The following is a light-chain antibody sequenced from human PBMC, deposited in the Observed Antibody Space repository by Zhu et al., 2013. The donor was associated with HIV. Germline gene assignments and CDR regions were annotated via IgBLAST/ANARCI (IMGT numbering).Light chain of an antibody. CDR2: GAS. CDR1: QSVSSN. Sequence: EIVMTQSPVTLSVSPGERAILSCRASQSVSSNLAWYQQKPGQAPRLLIHGASTRATDIPARFSGSGSGTDFTLTISSLEPEDFAVYYCQQYGTSPLTFGGGPRWRSN. CDR3: QQYGTSPLT. J-gene: IGKJ4*01. V-gene: IGKV3-15*01.